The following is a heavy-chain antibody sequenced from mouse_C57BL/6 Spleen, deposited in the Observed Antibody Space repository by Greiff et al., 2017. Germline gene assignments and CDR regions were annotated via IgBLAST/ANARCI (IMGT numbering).Heavy chain of an antibody. CDR2: ISYDGSN. CDR1: GYSITSGYY. V-gene: IGHV3-6*01. CDR3: AREDYGNWYFDV. Sequence: EVKLVESGPGLVKPSQSLSLTCSVTGYSITSGYYWNWIRQFPGNKLEWMGYISYDGSNNYNPSLKNRISITRDTSKNQFFLKLNSVTTEDTATYYCAREDYGNWYFDVWGTGTTVTVSS. D-gene: IGHD1-1*01. J-gene: IGHJ1*03.